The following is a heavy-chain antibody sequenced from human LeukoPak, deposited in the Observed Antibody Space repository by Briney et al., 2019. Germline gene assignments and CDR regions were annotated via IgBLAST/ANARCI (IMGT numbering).Heavy chain of an antibody. CDR3: ARLDTAMDSYYFDY. CDR2: IIPIFGTA. D-gene: IGHD5-18*01. CDR1: GGTFSSYA. Sequence: EASVKVSCKASGGTFSSYAISWVRQAPGQGLEWMGGIIPIFGTANYAQKFQGRVTITADKSTSTAYMELSSLRSEDTAVYYCARLDTAMDSYYFDYWGQGTLVTVSS. V-gene: IGHV1-69*06. J-gene: IGHJ4*02.